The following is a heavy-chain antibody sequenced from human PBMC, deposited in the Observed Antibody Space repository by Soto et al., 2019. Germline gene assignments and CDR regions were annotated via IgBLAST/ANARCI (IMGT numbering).Heavy chain of an antibody. CDR2: ISSSSSTI. Sequence: EVQLVESGGGLVQPGGSLRLSCAASGFTFSSYSMNWVRQAPGKGLEWVSYISSSSSTIYYVDSVKGRFTISRDNAKNSLYLQMNSLRDEDTAVYYCARDEYSSSSGYYYYYGMDVWGQGTTVTVSS. CDR1: GFTFSSYS. D-gene: IGHD6-6*01. J-gene: IGHJ6*02. V-gene: IGHV3-48*02. CDR3: ARDEYSSSSGYYYYYGMDV.